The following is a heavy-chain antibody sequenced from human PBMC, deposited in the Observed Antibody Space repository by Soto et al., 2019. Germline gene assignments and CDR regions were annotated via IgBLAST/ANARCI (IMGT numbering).Heavy chain of an antibody. CDR3: ASVKYSPPYSGYYGMDV. CDR2: ISASNGNT. J-gene: IGHJ6*02. V-gene: IGHV1-18*01. D-gene: IGHD5-18*01. Sequence: QVQLVQSGAEVKKPGASVKVSCKASGYTFTSYGISWVRQAPGQGLEWMGWISASNGNTNYAKKLQGRVTMTTDTSTSTAYIELRSLRSDDTAVYYCASVKYSPPYSGYYGMDVWGQGTTVTVSS. CDR1: GYTFTSYG.